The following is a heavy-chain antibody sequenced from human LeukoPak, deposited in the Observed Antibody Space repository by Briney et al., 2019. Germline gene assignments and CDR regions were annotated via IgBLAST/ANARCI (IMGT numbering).Heavy chain of an antibody. CDR1: GFTFSSYS. CDR2: ISSSSSYI. D-gene: IGHD6-13*01. Sequence: GGSLRLSCAASGFTFSSYSMNWVRQAPGKGLEWVSSISSSSSYIYYADSVKGRFTISRDNAKNSLYLQMNSLRAEDTAVYYCARAGAHSSSWYTLDYWGQGTLVTVSS. CDR3: ARAGAHSSSWYTLDY. V-gene: IGHV3-21*01. J-gene: IGHJ4*02.